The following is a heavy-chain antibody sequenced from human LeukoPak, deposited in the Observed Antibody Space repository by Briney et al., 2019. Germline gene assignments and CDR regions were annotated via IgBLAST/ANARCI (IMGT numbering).Heavy chain of an antibody. D-gene: IGHD4-17*01. J-gene: IGHJ3*02. CDR1: GGTFSSYA. V-gene: IGHV1-2*02. CDR2: INPNSGGT. Sequence: GASVKVSCKASGGTFSSYAISWVRQAPGQGLEWMGWINPNSGGTNYAQKFQGRVTMTRDTSISTAYMELSRLRSDDTAVYYCASQYPDYGDYAFDIWGQGTMVTVSS. CDR3: ASQYPDYGDYAFDI.